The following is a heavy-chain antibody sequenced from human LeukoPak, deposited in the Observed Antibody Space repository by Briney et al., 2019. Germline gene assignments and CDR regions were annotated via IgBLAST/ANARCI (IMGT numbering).Heavy chain of an antibody. CDR2: IYYSGST. Sequence: SQTLSLTCTVSGGSISSGDYYWSWIRQPPGKGLEWIGYIYYSGSTYYNPSPKSRVTISVDTSKNQFSLKLSSVTAADTAVYYCAGSPKWESNFDYWGQGTLVTVSS. J-gene: IGHJ4*02. D-gene: IGHD1-26*01. CDR3: AGSPKWESNFDY. CDR1: GGSISSGDYY. V-gene: IGHV4-30-4*08.